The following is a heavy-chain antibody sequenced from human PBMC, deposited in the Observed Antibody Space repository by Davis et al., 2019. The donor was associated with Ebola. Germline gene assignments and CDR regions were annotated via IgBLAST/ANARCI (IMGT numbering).Heavy chain of an antibody. V-gene: IGHV4-59*08. Sequence: MPSETLSLTCTVSGGSISPYYWSWIRQPPGKGLEWIGYIYYSGSTKYNLPLKGRVAISVDTSKNQFSLKLSSVTAADTAVYYCARSYGAAPFDYWGQGTLVTVSS. CDR2: IYYSGST. CDR3: ARSYGAAPFDY. CDR1: GGSISPYY. D-gene: IGHD4/OR15-4a*01. J-gene: IGHJ4*02.